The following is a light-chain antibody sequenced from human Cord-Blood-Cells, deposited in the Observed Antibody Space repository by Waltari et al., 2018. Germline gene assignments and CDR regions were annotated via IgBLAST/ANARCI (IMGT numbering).Light chain of an antibody. CDR3: AAWDDSLNGPV. CDR1: SSNIGSNT. CDR2: SNK. Sequence: QSVLTQPPSASGTPGQRVTISCSGSSSNIGSNTVTWYQQLPGTAPNLLIYSNKQRPSGVPDRFSGSKSGTSASLAISGLQSEDEADYYCAAWDDSLNGPVFGGGTKLTVL. J-gene: IGLJ3*02. V-gene: IGLV1-44*01.